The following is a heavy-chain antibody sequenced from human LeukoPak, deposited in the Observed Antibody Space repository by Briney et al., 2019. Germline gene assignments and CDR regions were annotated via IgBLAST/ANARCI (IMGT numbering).Heavy chain of an antibody. V-gene: IGHV3-21*01. CDR3: ARDCSGGICFSDY. J-gene: IGHJ4*02. CDR1: GFTFSSYS. CDR2: ISSSGSYI. Sequence: GGSLRLSCAASGFTFSSYSMNWVRQAPGKGLEWVSSISSSGSYIYYADSVKGRFTISRDNAKNSLYLQMNSLRAEDTAVYYCARDCSGGICFSDYWGQGTLVTVSS. D-gene: IGHD2-15*01.